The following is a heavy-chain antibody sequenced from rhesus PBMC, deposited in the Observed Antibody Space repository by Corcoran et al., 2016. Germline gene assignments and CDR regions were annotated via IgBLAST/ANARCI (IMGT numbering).Heavy chain of an antibody. D-gene: IGHD2-21*01. CDR2: IFGSGKIN. J-gene: IGHJ4*01. CDR3: AKGWFGRGCPLVNIDF. CDR1: GGSISSNY. Sequence: QLQLQESGPGLVKPSETLSLICAVSGGSISSNYWSWIRQPPGKGLEWIGRIFGSGKINDYNPSLKSRVTISTDTPKNQFSLKLSSVIAADTAIYVCAKGWFGRGCPLVNIDFWGQGILVTVSS. V-gene: IGHV4-173*01.